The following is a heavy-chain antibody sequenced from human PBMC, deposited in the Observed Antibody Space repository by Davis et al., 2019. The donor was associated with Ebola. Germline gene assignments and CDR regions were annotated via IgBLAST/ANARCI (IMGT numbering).Heavy chain of an antibody. CDR2: INPSIGNT. D-gene: IGHD3-10*01. CDR3: ASGEFVDF. CDR1: GYIFTDYF. Sequence: ASVKVSCKASGYIFTDYFMHWVRQAPGQGLEWMGLINPSIGNTSLAQKFQGRVTLTRDTSTSTVHMELSSLKSDDTAIYYCASGEFVDFWGQGTLVTVSS. V-gene: IGHV1-46*01. J-gene: IGHJ4*02.